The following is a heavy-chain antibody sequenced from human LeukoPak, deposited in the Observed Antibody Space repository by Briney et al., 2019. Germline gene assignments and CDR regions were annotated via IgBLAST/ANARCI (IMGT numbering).Heavy chain of an antibody. CDR3: ARGDGTFWGLHF. J-gene: IGHJ4*02. V-gene: IGHV3-74*01. D-gene: IGHD5-24*01. CDR2: INPDGRTT. CDR1: GFFFSTYW. Sequence: PGGSLRLFCAASGFFFSTYWMHWVRQDEGKGLMWVSRINPDGRTTDYADSGKGRFSISRDNSKKTLYLEMNSLRAEDTAVYYCARGDGTFWGLHFWGQGTLVTVSS.